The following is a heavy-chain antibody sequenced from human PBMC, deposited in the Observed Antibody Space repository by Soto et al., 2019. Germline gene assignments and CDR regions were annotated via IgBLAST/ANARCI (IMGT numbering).Heavy chain of an antibody. V-gene: IGHV3-23*01. D-gene: IGHD3-9*01. CDR1: GFTFSSYA. CDR3: AKDGPIGLRYFDWLLYTPMDV. Sequence: GGSLRLSCAASGFTFSSYAMSWVRQAPGKGLEWVSAISGSGGSTYYADSVKGRFTISRDNSKNTLYLQMNSLRAEDTAVYYCAKDGPIGLRYFDWLLYTPMDVWGPGTTVTVSS. J-gene: IGHJ6*02. CDR2: ISGSGGST.